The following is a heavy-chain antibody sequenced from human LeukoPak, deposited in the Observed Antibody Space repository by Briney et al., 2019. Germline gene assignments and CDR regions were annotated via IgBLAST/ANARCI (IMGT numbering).Heavy chain of an antibody. J-gene: IGHJ4*02. Sequence: SETLSLTCAVYGGSFSGYYWSWIRQPPGKGLEWIGEINHSGSTNYNPSLKSRVTISVDTSKNQFSLKLSSVTAADTAVYYCARGYGYCSGGSCYPYFDYWGQGTLVTVSS. CDR1: GGSFSGYY. V-gene: IGHV4-34*01. CDR2: INHSGST. CDR3: ARGYGYCSGGSCYPYFDY. D-gene: IGHD2-15*01.